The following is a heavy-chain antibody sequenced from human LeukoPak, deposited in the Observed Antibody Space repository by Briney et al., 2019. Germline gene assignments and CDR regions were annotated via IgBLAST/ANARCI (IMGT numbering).Heavy chain of an antibody. CDR3: ARGGEEWELPDDDAFDI. CDR1: GGTFISYA. D-gene: IGHD1-26*01. V-gene: IGHV1-69*05. CDR2: IIPIFGTA. Sequence: GASVKVSCKASGGTFISYAISWVRQAPGQGLEWMGRIIPIFGTANYAQKFQGRVTITTDESMSTAYMELSSLRSEDTAVYYCARGGEEWELPDDDAFDIWGQGTMVTVSS. J-gene: IGHJ3*02.